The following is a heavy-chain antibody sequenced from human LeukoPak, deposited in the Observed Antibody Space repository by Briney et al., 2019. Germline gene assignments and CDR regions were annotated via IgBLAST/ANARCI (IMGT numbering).Heavy chain of an antibody. CDR2: IYYSGST. V-gene: IGHV4-31*03. CDR1: GGSISSGGYY. J-gene: IGHJ4*02. CDR3: ARGRRLSLDY. D-gene: IGHD3-16*02. Sequence: SETLSLTCTVSGGSISSGGYYWSWIRQHPGKGLEWIGYIYYSGSTYYNPSLKSRVTISVDTSKNQFSLKLSSVTAADTAVYYCARGRRLSLDYWGQGTLVTVSS.